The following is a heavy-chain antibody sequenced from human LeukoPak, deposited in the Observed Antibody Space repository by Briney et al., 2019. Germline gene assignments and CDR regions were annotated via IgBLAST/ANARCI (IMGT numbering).Heavy chain of an antibody. CDR1: GGTFSSYA. J-gene: IGHJ4*02. D-gene: IGHD6-19*01. CDR3: ARDRSSGWNFDY. Sequence: SVKVSCKASGGTFSSYAISWVRQAPGQGIECMGRIIPIFGTANYAQKFQGRVTITTDESTSTAYMELSSLRSEDTAVYYCARDRSSGWNFDYWGQGTLVTVSS. CDR2: IIPIFGTA. V-gene: IGHV1-69*05.